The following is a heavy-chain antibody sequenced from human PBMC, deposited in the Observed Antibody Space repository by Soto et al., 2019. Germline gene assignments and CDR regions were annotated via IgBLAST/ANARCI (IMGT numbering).Heavy chain of an antibody. CDR1: VFTFSNYV. CDR2: INESGGST. V-gene: IGHV3-23*01. D-gene: IGHD3-16*01. CDR3: AKEGLISITTYDY. Sequence: GGSLRLSCAAPVFTFSNYVVTWVRQAPGKGLEWVSAINESGGSTYYADSVKGRFTISRDNSKNTLYLQMNSLRAEDTAIYYCAKEGLISITTYDYWGQGTQVTVSS. J-gene: IGHJ4*02.